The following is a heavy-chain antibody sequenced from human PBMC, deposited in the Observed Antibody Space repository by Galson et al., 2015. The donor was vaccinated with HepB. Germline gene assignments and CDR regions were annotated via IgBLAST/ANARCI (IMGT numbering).Heavy chain of an antibody. D-gene: IGHD3-10*01. CDR2: IIPIFGTA. CDR1: GGTFSSYA. Sequence: SVKVSCKASGGTFSSYAISWVRQAPGQGLEWMGGIIPIFGTANYAQKFQGRVTITADESTSTAYMELSSLRSEDTAVYYCARTEYYYGSGSYYSDYYYYMDVWGKGTTVTVSS. V-gene: IGHV1-69*13. J-gene: IGHJ6*03. CDR3: ARTEYYYGSGSYYSDYYYYMDV.